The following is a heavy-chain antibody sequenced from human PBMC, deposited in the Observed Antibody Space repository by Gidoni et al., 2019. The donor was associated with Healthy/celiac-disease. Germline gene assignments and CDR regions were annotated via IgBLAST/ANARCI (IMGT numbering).Heavy chain of an antibody. D-gene: IGHD2-8*01. Sequence: QLQLQASGPGLVKPSETLALTCTVSGCSISSRIYYWGWTRQPPGTGLEWIGSIYYSGNTYYNPSLQSRVTISVDTSKNQFSLKLSSVTAADTAVYYCARVTPDRDGVTMVYASGNKFDYWGQGTLVTVFS. V-gene: IGHV4-39*01. CDR2: IYYSGNT. J-gene: IGHJ4*02. CDR1: GCSISSRIYY. CDR3: ARVTPDRDGVTMVYASGNKFDY.